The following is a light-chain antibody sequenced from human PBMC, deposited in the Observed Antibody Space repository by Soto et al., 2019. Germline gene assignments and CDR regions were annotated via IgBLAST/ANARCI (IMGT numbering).Light chain of an antibody. J-gene: IGLJ1*01. V-gene: IGLV2-8*01. CDR3: SSFVHGTSYV. CDR1: SNDVGRFNY. CDR2: DVT. Sequence: QSALTQAPSASGSPGQSVTISCAGTSNDVGRFNYVSWYQHHPGKAPKLIIYDVTKRPSGVPDRFSGSKSGNTAYLTVSGLQAEYEADYFCSSFVHGTSYVFGTGTKVTVL.